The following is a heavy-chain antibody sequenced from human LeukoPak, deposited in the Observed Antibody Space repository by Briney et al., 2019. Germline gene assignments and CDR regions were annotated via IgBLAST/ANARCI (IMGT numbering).Heavy chain of an antibody. Sequence: HPGGSLRLSCAASGFTFSSYSMSWVRQAPGKGLEWVSYIIPSSSTIYYADSVKGRFTISRDNAKNSLYLQMNSLRAEDTAVYYCAKDGWVLGIEPVDYWGQGTLVTVSS. CDR1: GFTFSSYS. J-gene: IGHJ4*02. CDR2: IIPSSSTI. D-gene: IGHD7-27*01. CDR3: AKDGWVLGIEPVDY. V-gene: IGHV3-48*04.